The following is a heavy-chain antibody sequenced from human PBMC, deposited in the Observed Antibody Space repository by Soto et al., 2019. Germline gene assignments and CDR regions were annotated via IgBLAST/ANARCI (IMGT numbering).Heavy chain of an antibody. J-gene: IGHJ4*02. D-gene: IGHD3-10*01. Sequence: QITLKESDPTLVKPTQTLTLTCTFSGFSLSTNGLSVGWIRQPPGKAPEFLALIFWDDDKRYSPSLRSRLTITKDTSKNQVILTMTNMDPADTATYYCARRQDRYYYYFDYWGQGALVTVS. V-gene: IGHV2-5*02. CDR1: GFSLSTNGLS. CDR3: ARRQDRYYYYFDY. CDR2: IFWDDDK.